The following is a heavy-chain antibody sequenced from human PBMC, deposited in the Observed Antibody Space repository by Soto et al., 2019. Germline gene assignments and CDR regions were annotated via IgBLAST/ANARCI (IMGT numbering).Heavy chain of an antibody. CDR2: ISGSGGGT. V-gene: IGHV3-23*01. CDR1: GFTFSSYA. Sequence: EVQLLESGGGLVQPGGSLRLSCAASGFTFSSYAMSWVRQAPGKGLEWVSAISGSGGGTYYADSVKGRFTISRDNSKNTLYLQMNSLRAEDTAVYYCAKDMGGSYYYYMDVWGKGTTVTVSS. J-gene: IGHJ6*03. D-gene: IGHD3-16*01. CDR3: AKDMGGSYYYYMDV.